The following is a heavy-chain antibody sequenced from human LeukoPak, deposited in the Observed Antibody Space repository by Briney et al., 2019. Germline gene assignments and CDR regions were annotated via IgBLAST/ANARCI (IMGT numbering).Heavy chain of an antibody. CDR3: AKRRGLELLYYYYMDV. CDR2: IRYDGSNK. J-gene: IGHJ6*03. V-gene: IGHV3-30*02. CDR1: GFTFSTYG. Sequence: GGSLRLSCEASGFTFSTYGMHWVRQAPGKGLEWVTFIRYDGSNKYYADSVKGRFTISRDNSKNTLYLQMNSLRAEDTAVYYCAKRRGLELLYYYYMDVWGKGTTVTVSS. D-gene: IGHD1-7*01.